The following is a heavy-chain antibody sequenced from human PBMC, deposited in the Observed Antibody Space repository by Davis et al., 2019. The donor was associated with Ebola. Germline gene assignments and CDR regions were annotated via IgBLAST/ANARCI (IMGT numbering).Heavy chain of an antibody. Sequence: GESLKISCAASGFTFSDYAMSWVRQAPGKGLDWVSTINARASSTYYADSVKGRFTISRDNSKNTLYLQMNSLRAEDTAVYYCARDGPWDYYDSSGYYYFDYWGQGTLVTVSS. CDR3: ARDGPWDYYDSSGYYYFDY. CDR2: INARASST. CDR1: GFTFSDYA. V-gene: IGHV3-23*01. D-gene: IGHD3-22*01. J-gene: IGHJ4*02.